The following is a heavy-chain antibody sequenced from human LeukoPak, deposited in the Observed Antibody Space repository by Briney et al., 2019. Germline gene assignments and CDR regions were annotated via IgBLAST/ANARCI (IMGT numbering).Heavy chain of an antibody. Sequence: GSLRLSCAASGFTFSNYALSWVRQAPGKGLEWVSDISGSGGSIYYADSVKGRFTISRDNSKNTMYLQMNSLRAEDTAVYYCAKRIQSAMAMGYWGQGTLVTVSS. D-gene: IGHD5-18*01. CDR3: AKRIQSAMAMGY. CDR1: GFTFSNYA. V-gene: IGHV3-23*01. J-gene: IGHJ4*02. CDR2: ISGSGGSI.